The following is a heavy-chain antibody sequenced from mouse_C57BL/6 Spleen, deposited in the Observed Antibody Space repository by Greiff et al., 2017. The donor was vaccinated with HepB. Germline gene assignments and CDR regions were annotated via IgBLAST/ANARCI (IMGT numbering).Heavy chain of an antibody. CDR1: GFTFSSYG. CDR3: ARPYYYGSSDYAMDY. J-gene: IGHJ4*01. D-gene: IGHD1-1*01. V-gene: IGHV5-6*01. CDR2: ISSGGSYT. Sequence: EVMLVESGGDLVKPGGSLKLSCAASGFTFSSYGMSWVRQTPDKRLEWVATISSGGSYTYYPDSVKGRFTISRDNAKNTLYLQMSSLKSEDTAMYYCARPYYYGSSDYAMDYWGQGTSVTVSS.